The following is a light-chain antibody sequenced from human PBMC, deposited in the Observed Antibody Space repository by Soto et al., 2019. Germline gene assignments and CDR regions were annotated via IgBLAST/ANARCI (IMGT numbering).Light chain of an antibody. CDR1: QGISTY. V-gene: IGKV1-5*03. CDR2: KAS. Sequence: DIQMTQYPSSLSASVLDRVTITFRASQGISTYLNWYQQKPGKAPKLLIYKASTLKSGVPSRFSGNGSGTEFTLTISSLQPDDFATYYCQHYNSYSEAFGQGTKV. J-gene: IGKJ1*01. CDR3: QHYNSYSEA.